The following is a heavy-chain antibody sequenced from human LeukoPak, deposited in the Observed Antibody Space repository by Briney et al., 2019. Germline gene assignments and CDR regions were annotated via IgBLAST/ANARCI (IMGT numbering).Heavy chain of an antibody. CDR1: GFMFSSFE. CDR2: ISISGTTI. Sequence: GGSLRLSCAASGFMFSSFEMNWVRQAPGKGLEWVSYISISGTTIYYADSVKGRFTISRDNAKNSLYLQMNSLRVDDTAVYYCARDLNWETYWGQGTLVSVSS. CDR3: ARDLNWETY. V-gene: IGHV3-48*03. J-gene: IGHJ4*02. D-gene: IGHD1-26*01.